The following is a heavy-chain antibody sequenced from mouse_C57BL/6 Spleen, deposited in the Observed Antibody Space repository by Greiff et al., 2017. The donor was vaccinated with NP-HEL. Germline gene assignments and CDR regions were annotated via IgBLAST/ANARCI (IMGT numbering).Heavy chain of an antibody. J-gene: IGHJ3*01. CDR1: GFTFSDYG. Sequence: EVQLVESGGGLVKPGGSLKLSCAASGFTFSDYGMHWVRQAPEKGLEWVAYISGGSSTIYYADTVKGRFTISRDNAKNTLFLQMTSLRSEDTAMYYCARLWGFAYWGQGTLVTVSA. V-gene: IGHV5-17*01. CDR2: ISGGSSTI. D-gene: IGHD4-1*01. CDR3: ARLWGFAY.